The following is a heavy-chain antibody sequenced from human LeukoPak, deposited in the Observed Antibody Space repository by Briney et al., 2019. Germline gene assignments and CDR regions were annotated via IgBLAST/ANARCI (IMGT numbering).Heavy chain of an antibody. CDR3: ARRLPYSSGWYGFDP. V-gene: IGHV4-4*07. J-gene: IGHJ5*02. CDR2: IYTSGST. Sequence: SETLSLTCTVSGGSISSYYWSWIRQPAGKGLEWIGRIYTSGSTNYNPSLKSRVTISVDKSKNQFSLKLSSVTAADTAVYYCARRLPYSSGWYGFDPWGQGTLVTVSS. D-gene: IGHD6-19*01. CDR1: GGSISSYY.